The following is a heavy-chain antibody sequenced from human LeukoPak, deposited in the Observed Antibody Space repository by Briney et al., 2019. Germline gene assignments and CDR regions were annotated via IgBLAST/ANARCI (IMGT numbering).Heavy chain of an antibody. Sequence: ASVKVSCKASGYTFTSYGISWVRQAPGQGLEWMGWISAYNGNTNYAQKLQGRVTMTTDTSTSTAYMELRSLRSDDTAVYYCARWYYYGSSGYLQYYYYYGMDVWGQGTTVTVSS. D-gene: IGHD3-22*01. V-gene: IGHV1-18*01. CDR1: GYTFTSYG. CDR2: ISAYNGNT. CDR3: ARWYYYGSSGYLQYYYYYGMDV. J-gene: IGHJ6*02.